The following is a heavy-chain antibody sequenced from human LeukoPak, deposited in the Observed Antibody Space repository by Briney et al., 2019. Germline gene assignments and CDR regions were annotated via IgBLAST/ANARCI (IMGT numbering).Heavy chain of an antibody. J-gene: IGHJ6*02. CDR3: ARGFYYYGLDV. V-gene: IGHV1-8*01. CDR2: MKPNIGNT. Sequence: ASVNVSCKVSGYTFTRYDINWVRQVPGQGREWEGWMKPNIGNTGYGQNIQGRVTMSRSTSIDRAYTELNTLTSHNTAAYYCARGFYYYGLDVWGQGTTVT. CDR1: GYTFTRYD.